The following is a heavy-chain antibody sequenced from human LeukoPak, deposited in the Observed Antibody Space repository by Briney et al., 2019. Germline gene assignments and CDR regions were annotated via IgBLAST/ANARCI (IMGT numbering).Heavy chain of an antibody. J-gene: IGHJ3*02. D-gene: IGHD4-17*01. CDR3: ARGQVTAVTRLAAFDI. V-gene: IGHV3-7*04. CDR1: GFTFSSHW. CDR2: INMDGSEI. Sequence: QPGGSLRLSCAASGFTFSSHWMNWVRQAPGKGLEWVANINMDGSEIYYVDSVKGRFTISRDNSKKSLNLQMNSLRAEDTAVYYCARGQVTAVTRLAAFDIWGQGTMVIVSS.